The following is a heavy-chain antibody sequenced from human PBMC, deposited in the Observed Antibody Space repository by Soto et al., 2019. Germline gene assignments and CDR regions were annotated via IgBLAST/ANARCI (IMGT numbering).Heavy chain of an antibody. D-gene: IGHD2-15*01. CDR2: IIPILGIA. CDR3: ASKLGYCSGGSCPSGWG. CDR1: GGTFSSYT. V-gene: IGHV1-69*02. Sequence: QVQLVQSGAEVKKPGSSVKVSCKASGGTFSSYTISWVRQAPGQGLAWMGRIIPILGIANYAQKFQGRVTITADKSTSTAYMELSSLRSEDTAVYYCASKLGYCSGGSCPSGWGWGQGTLVTVSS. J-gene: IGHJ4*02.